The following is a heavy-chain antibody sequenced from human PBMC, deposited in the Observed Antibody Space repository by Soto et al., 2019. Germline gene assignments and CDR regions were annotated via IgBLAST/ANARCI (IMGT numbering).Heavy chain of an antibody. CDR2: ISAYNGNT. CDR3: ARESRCSSRSGWFDP. V-gene: IGHV1-18*01. J-gene: IGHJ5*02. D-gene: IGHD6-13*01. CDR1: GYTCTSYG. Sequence: GASVKVSCKASGYTCTSYGISWVRQAPGQGLEWVGWISAYNGNTNYAQKLQGRVTRTTDTSTSTAYMYLRSWRSDDTDVDYCARESRCSSRSGWFDPWGQGTLVTVSS.